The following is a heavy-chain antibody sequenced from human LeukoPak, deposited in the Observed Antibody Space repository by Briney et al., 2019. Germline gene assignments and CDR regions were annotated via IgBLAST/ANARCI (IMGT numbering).Heavy chain of an antibody. J-gene: IGHJ4*02. CDR2: TDDDGSRT. D-gene: IGHD1-26*01. CDR3: ARALGSPLDY. V-gene: IGHV3-74*01. Sequence: GGSLRLSCAASGFTFSTSWMHWVRQAPGKGLVWVSRTDDDGSRTNYADSVKGRFTISRDNAKNTLYLQMNSLRAEDTAVYYCARALGSPLDYWGQGTLVIVPS. CDR1: GFTFSTSW.